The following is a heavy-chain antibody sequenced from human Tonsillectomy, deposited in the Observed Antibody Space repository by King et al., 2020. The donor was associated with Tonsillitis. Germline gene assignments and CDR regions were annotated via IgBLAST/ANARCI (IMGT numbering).Heavy chain of an antibody. D-gene: IGHD4-23*01. V-gene: IGHV5-10-1*03. J-gene: IGHJ4*02. Sequence: VQLVESGAEVKKPGESLRVSCRGSGYSFTTYWISWVRQMPGKGLEWLGTIDPSDSYTNYSQSFQGHVTISADKSISTAYLQWSSLKASDTAMYYCVRYGGKSVFDYWGQGTLVTVSS. CDR2: IDPSDSYT. CDR1: GYSFTTYW. CDR3: VRYGGKSVFDY.